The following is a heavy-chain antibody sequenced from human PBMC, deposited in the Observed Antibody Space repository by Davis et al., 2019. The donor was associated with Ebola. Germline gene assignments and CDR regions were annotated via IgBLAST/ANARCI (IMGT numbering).Heavy chain of an antibody. D-gene: IGHD3-10*01. CDR1: GGSFSGYY. V-gene: IGHV4-34*01. CDR2: IYHSGST. J-gene: IGHJ5*02. Sequence: SETLSLTCAVYGGSFSGYYWSWIRQPPGKGLEWIGEIYHSGSTNYNPSLKSRVTISVDKSKNQFSLKLSSVTAADTAVYYCARDLGEGRFDPWGQGTLVTVSS. CDR3: ARDLGEGRFDP.